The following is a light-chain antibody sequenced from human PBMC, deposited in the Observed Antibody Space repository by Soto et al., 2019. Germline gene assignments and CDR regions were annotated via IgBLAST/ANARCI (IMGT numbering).Light chain of an antibody. V-gene: IGKV1-5*01. Sequence: DIQMTQSPSTLSASVGDRVTFTCRASHSISSWLAWYQQKPGKAPNLLIFDASSLESGVPSRFSGSGSGTEFTLTVNSLQPDDYATYYCQQFHSYIFTFGPGTTVDIK. CDR1: HSISSW. CDR2: DAS. J-gene: IGKJ3*01. CDR3: QQFHSYIFT.